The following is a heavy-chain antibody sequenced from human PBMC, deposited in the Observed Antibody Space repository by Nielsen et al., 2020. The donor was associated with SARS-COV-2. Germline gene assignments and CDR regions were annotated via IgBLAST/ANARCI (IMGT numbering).Heavy chain of an antibody. CDR3: AKGRRGVQLGNLDY. Sequence: GESLKISCAASGFTFSSSALGWVRQAPGKGLEWVSAISGRGGSTYYAASVKGRFTISRDNSKNTLYLQMNSLRAEDTAVYYCAKGRRGVQLGNLDYWGQGTLVTVSS. CDR1: GFTFSSSA. V-gene: IGHV3-23*01. J-gene: IGHJ4*02. D-gene: IGHD3-10*01. CDR2: ISGRGGST.